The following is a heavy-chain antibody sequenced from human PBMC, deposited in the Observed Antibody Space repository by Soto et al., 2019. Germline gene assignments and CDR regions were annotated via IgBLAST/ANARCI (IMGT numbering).Heavy chain of an antibody. Sequence: ASVKVSCKASGYTFTSYGISWVRQARGQGLEWMGWIIVDSGNTNYAQKLQERVTITRDMSTSTAYMELSSLRSEDTAVYYCAAGSVAATEFDYWGQGTLVTVSS. V-gene: IGHV1-58*02. CDR3: AAGSVAATEFDY. CDR1: GYTFTSYG. CDR2: IIVDSGNT. D-gene: IGHD6-25*01. J-gene: IGHJ4*02.